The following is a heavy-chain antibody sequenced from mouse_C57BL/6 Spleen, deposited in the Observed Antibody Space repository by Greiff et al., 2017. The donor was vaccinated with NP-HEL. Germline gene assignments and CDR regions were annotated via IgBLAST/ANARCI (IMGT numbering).Heavy chain of an antibody. CDR3: ARDGYYGGYYAMDY. J-gene: IGHJ4*01. D-gene: IGHD1-1*01. CDR1: GYSITSGYY. CDR2: ISYDGSN. V-gene: IGHV3-6*01. Sequence: EVQRVESGPGLVKPSQSLSLTCSVTGYSITSGYYWNWIRQFPGNKLEWMGYISYDGSNNYNPSLKNRISITRDTSKNQFFLKLNSVTTEDTATYYCARDGYYGGYYAMDYWGQGTSVTVSS.